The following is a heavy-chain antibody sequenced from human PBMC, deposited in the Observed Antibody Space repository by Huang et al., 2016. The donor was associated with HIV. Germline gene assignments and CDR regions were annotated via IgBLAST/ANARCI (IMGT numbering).Heavy chain of an antibody. CDR3: ASASIAARRWFDP. J-gene: IGHJ5*02. V-gene: IGHV4-59*01. CDR2: IYYSGST. Sequence: QVQLQESGPGLVKPSETLSLTCTVSGGSMSSYYWSWIRQPPGKGLEWSGYIYYSGSTNYNPSLKIRVTRSVDTAKNQFSLRLSSVTAADTAVYYCASASIAARRWFDPWGQGSLVTVSS. CDR1: GGSMSSYY. D-gene: IGHD6-6*01.